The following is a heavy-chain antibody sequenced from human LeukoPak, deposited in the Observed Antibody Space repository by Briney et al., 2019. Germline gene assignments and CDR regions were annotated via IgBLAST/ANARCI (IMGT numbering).Heavy chain of an antibody. J-gene: IGHJ4*02. D-gene: IGHD5-24*01. CDR2: INPNSGGT. Sequence: GASVKVSCKASGYTFTGYYMHWVRQAPGQGLEWMGWINPNSGGTNYAQKFQGWVTMTRDTSISTAYMELSRLRSDDMAVYYCARAAMNLDGYNWWYFDYWGQGTLVTVSS. V-gene: IGHV1-2*04. CDR3: ARAAMNLDGYNWWYFDY. CDR1: GYTFTGYY.